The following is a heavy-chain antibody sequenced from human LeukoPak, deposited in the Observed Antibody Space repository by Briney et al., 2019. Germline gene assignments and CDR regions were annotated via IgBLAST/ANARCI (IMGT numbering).Heavy chain of an antibody. D-gene: IGHD6-13*01. CDR2: IYSGGNT. J-gene: IGHJ4*02. V-gene: IGHV3-53*01. CDR3: AREEQLVGLDY. CDR1: GFTVSSNY. Sequence: GGSLRLSCAASGFTVSSNYMSWVRQAPGKGLEWVSIIYSGGNTYYADSVKGRFTLSRDNSKNTLYLQMNSLRAEDTAVYYCAREEQLVGLDYWGQGTLVTVSS.